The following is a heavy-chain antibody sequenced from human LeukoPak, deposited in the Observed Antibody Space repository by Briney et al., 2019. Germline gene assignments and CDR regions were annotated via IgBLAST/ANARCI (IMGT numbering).Heavy chain of an antibody. CDR2: IIPIFGTA. D-gene: IGHD2-15*01. V-gene: IGHV1-69*06. Sequence: GSSVKVSCKASGGTFSSYAISWVRQAPGQGLEWMGGIIPIFGTANYAQKFQGRVTITADKSTSTAYMELSSLRSEDTAVYYYARHSSKVAPIDYWGQGTLVTVSS. J-gene: IGHJ4*02. CDR1: GGTFSSYA. CDR3: ARHSSKVAPIDY.